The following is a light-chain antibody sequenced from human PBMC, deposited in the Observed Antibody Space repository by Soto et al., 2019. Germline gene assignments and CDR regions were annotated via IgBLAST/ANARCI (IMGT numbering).Light chain of an antibody. Sequence: QPVLPQPPSASGTPGQRVTISCSGSNSNIGGNSVNWYQQVPGTAPKLLIYSNNQRPSGVPERFSGSKSGISASLAISGLQSEDEADYYCGTWDDSLNGPIFGGGTKLTVL. CDR2: SNN. CDR3: GTWDDSLNGPI. CDR1: NSNIGGNS. J-gene: IGLJ2*01. V-gene: IGLV1-44*01.